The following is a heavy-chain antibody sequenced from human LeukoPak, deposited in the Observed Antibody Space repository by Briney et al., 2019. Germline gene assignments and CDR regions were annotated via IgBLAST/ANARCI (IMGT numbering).Heavy chain of an antibody. CDR1: GYTFTDYY. Sequence: ASVKVSCRASGYTFTDYYMHWMRQAPGQGPEWMGRINPHSGGTNYAQKFQGRVTVTTDTSITTAYMELNNLRSDDTAVYYCARDVEARTWGLGLYWGQGTLVTVSS. CDR3: ARDVEARTWGLGLY. D-gene: IGHD7-27*01. CDR2: INPHSGGT. V-gene: IGHV1-2*06. J-gene: IGHJ4*02.